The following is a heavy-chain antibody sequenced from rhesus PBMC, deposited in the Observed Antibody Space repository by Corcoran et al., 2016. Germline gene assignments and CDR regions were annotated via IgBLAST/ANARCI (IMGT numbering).Heavy chain of an antibody. CDR3: ARDRAAGY. V-gene: IGHV4-160*01. D-gene: IGHD6-31*01. CDR2: IDSSGDT. J-gene: IGHJ4*01. CDR1: GGSISGYW. Sequence: QLQLQESGPGLVKPSETLSLTCAVSGGSISGYWWSWIRQPPGKGLEGIGRIDSSGDTANNPYLKRRVTMSRDTSKNQFSLKLSSVTAAATAVYYCARDRAAGYWGQGVLVTVSS.